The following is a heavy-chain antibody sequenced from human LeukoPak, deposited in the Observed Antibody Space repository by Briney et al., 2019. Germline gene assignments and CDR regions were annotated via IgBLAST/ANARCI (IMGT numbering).Heavy chain of an antibody. Sequence: GGSLRLSCAASGFTFSSYGMHWVRQAPGKGLEWVAVIWYDGSNKYYADSVKGRFTISRDNSKNTLYLQMNSLRAEDTAVYYCAREPVPAAMRFGVSYWGQGTLVTVSS. CDR2: IWYDGSNK. CDR1: GFTFSSYG. V-gene: IGHV3-33*08. D-gene: IGHD2-2*01. CDR3: AREPVPAAMRFGVSY. J-gene: IGHJ4*02.